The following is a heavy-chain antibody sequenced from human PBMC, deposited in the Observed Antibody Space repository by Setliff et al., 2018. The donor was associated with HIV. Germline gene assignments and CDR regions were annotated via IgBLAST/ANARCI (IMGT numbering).Heavy chain of an antibody. CDR2: LYFSGRT. D-gene: IGHD3-22*01. CDR1: GGSIGSTSFY. V-gene: IGHV4-39*01. J-gene: IGHJ3*02. Sequence: VSGGSIGSTSFYGGWIRQPPGKGLEWIGTLYFSGRTYYSPSLKSRVAMSVDKSKNQFSLKLKSVTVADTALYFCAILSNHYSHSSPYPDVFNIWGQGTMVTVSS. CDR3: AILSNHYSHSSPYPDVFNI.